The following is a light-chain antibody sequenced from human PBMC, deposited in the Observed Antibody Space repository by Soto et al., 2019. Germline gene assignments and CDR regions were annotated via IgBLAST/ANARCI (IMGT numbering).Light chain of an antibody. CDR3: ETWDSNTRM. CDR1: SGHSSYS. V-gene: IGLV4-60*03. Sequence: QPVLTQSSSASASLGSSVKLTCTLSSGHSSYSIAWHQQQPGKAPRYLMKLEGSGSYNKGSGIPDRFSGSSSGADRYLTISNLQSEDEGDYYCETWDSNTRMFGGGTKLTVL. J-gene: IGLJ3*02. CDR2: LEGSGSY.